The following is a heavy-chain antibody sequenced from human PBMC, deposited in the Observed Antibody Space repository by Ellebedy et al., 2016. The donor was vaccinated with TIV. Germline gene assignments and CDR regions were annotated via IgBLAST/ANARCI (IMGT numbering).Heavy chain of an antibody. CDR1: GYSFTDYY. J-gene: IGHJ4*02. CDR3: ARAYRSGGSCYSRFDY. Sequence: AASVKVSCKASGYSFTDYYMHWARQAPGQGLEWMGWINPKSGGTNYAQKFQGRVTMTRDTSISTAYMELSRLRSDDTAVFYCARAYRSGGSCYSRFDYWGQGALVTVSS. D-gene: IGHD2-15*01. CDR2: INPKSGGT. V-gene: IGHV1-2*02.